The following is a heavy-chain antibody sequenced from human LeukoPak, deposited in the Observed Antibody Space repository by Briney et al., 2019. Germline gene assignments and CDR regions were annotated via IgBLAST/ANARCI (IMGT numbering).Heavy chain of an antibody. J-gene: IGHJ4*02. V-gene: IGHV1-69*05. CDR3: AREGRWLQSYYFDY. D-gene: IGHD5-24*01. CDR1: GGTFISYA. Sequence: SVKVSCKASGGTFISYAISWVRQAPGQGLEWMGGIIPIFGTANYAQKFQGRVTITTDESTSTAYMELSSLRSEDTAVYYCAREGRWLQSYYFDYWGQGTLVTVSS. CDR2: IIPIFGTA.